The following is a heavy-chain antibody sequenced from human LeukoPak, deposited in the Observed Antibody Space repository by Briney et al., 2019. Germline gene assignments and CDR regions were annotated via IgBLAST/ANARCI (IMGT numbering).Heavy chain of an antibody. J-gene: IGHJ5*02. Sequence: SETLSLTCTVSGGSISSYYWSWIRQPPGKGLEWIGYIYYSGSTNYNPSLKSRVTISVDTSKNQFSLKLSSVTAAYTAVYYCARGPYYLDPWGQGTLVTVSS. CDR3: ARGPYYLDP. V-gene: IGHV4-59*01. D-gene: IGHD3-10*01. CDR2: IYYSGST. CDR1: GGSISSYY.